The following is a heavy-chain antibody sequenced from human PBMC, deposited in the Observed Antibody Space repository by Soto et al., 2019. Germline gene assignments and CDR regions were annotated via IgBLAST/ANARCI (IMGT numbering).Heavy chain of an antibody. V-gene: IGHV3-48*03. J-gene: IGHJ6*02. CDR2: ISESGTSM. D-gene: IGHD6-19*01. CDR1: GFPFSRYE. CDR3: ARDQEVHDSRGHKIRAMDV. Sequence: GGSLRLSCAASGFPFSRYEMNWVRQAPGKGPEWISYISESGTSMYYADAVKGRFAISRDNAQNSLYLQMNSLRIEDTAVYYCARDQEVHDSRGHKIRAMDVWGQGTTVTVSS.